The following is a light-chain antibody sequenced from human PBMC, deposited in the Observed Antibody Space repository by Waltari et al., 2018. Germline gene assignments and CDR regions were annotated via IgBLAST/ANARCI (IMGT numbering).Light chain of an antibody. V-gene: IGKV1-5*03. Sequence: DIQMTQSPSTLSASVGDRVTITCRASPSVSVWLAWYQQEPGKAPKLLIYKASNLESGVPSRFSGSGSGTEFTLTISSLQPDDFATYYCQQYNSYSTFGQGTKVEIK. CDR2: KAS. CDR1: PSVSVW. J-gene: IGKJ1*01. CDR3: QQYNSYST.